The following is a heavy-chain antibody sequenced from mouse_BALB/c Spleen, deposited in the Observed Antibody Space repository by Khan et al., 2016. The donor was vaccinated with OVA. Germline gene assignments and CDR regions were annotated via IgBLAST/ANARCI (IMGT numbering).Heavy chain of an antibody. CDR1: GFTFSTFG. CDR2: INTGGFYT. Sequence: EVELVESGGDLVKPGGSLKLSCAASGFTFSTFGMSWVLQSPDRRLEWVATINTGGFYTYYSDIVKGRFTISRDNAKSTLYLQMSSLKSEDTAIYYCARLAYYYNSEGFAYWGQGTLVTVSA. J-gene: IGHJ3*01. CDR3: ARLAYYYNSEGFAY. D-gene: IGHD1-1*01. V-gene: IGHV5-6*01.